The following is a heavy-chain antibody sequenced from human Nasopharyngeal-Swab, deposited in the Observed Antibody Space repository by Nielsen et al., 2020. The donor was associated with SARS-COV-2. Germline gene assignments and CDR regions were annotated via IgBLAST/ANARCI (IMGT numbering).Heavy chain of an antibody. Sequence: GESLKISCKGSGSRFSSYWIGWVRQMPGKGLEWMGIIYPGDSDTRYSPYFQGQVTISADKSISTAYLQWSSLKASDTAMYYCARPPSTQYYYYGMDVWGQGTTVTVSS. CDR1: GSRFSSYW. J-gene: IGHJ6*02. CDR2: IYPGDSDT. V-gene: IGHV5-51*01. D-gene: IGHD2-2*01. CDR3: ARPPSTQYYYYGMDV.